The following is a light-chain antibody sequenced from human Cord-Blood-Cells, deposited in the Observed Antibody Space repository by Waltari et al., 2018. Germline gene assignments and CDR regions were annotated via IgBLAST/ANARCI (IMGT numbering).Light chain of an antibody. Sequence: QSALTQPASGSGSPGQPITIPCTGTSSDVGGYHYFSWYQQHPGKAPKLMIYDVSNRPSGVSNLFSGSKSGNTASLTISGLQAEDEADYYCSSYTSSSTVVFGGGTKLTVL. V-gene: IGLV2-14*01. CDR2: DVS. CDR1: SSDVGGYHY. J-gene: IGLJ2*01. CDR3: SSYTSSSTVV.